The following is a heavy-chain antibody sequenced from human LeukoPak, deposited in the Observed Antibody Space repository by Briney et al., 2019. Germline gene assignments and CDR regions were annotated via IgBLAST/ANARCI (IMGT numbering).Heavy chain of an antibody. CDR3: ASGQMPMDV. CDR2: MNPKSGDT. J-gene: IGHJ6*02. CDR1: GYTFVSYD. Sequence: ASVEVSCQASGYTFVSYDINWVRQATGQGLEWMGWMNPKSGDTGYAQKFQGRVTMTWNTSISIVYMELSSLRSEDTAVYYCASGQMPMDVWGQGTTVTVSS. D-gene: IGHD2-2*01. V-gene: IGHV1-8*01.